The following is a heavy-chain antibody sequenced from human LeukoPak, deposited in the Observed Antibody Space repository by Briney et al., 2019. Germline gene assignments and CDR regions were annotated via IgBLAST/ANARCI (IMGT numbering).Heavy chain of an antibody. Sequence: GGSLRLSCAASGFTVSSNYMSWVRQAPGKGLEWVPVIYSGGSTYYADSVKGRFTISRDNSKNTLYLQMNSLRAEDTAVYYCARVYCTNGVCYTGVYYFDYWGQGTLVTVSS. CDR1: GFTVSSNY. CDR3: ARVYCTNGVCYTGVYYFDY. D-gene: IGHD2-8*01. CDR2: IYSGGST. V-gene: IGHV3-53*01. J-gene: IGHJ4*02.